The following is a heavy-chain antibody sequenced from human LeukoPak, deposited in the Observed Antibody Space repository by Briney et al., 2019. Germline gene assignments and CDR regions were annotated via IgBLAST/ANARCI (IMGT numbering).Heavy chain of an antibody. CDR3: AMGNTAMDLY. D-gene: IGHD5-18*01. CDR1: GFTVRINF. CDR2: IHNDGGT. V-gene: IGHV3-66*01. Sequence: GGSLRLSCAASGFTVRINFMSWVRQAPGKGLEWVSIIHNDGGTYYADSVKGRFTISRDSSKNTLYLQMNSLRAEDTAVYYCAMGNTAMDLYWGQGTLVTVSS. J-gene: IGHJ4*02.